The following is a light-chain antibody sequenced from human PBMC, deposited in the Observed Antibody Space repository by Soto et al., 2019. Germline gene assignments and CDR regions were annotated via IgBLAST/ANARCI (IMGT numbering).Light chain of an antibody. Sequence: DIQMTQSPSSLSASVGESVAITCRASQAISTSLNWYQQKPGKAPELLIFAASGLQSGVPSRFSGTGSGTDFTLTIGRLQPEDFATYYCQQSYLAPITFGQGTRLEIK. CDR2: AAS. V-gene: IGKV1-39*01. CDR3: QQSYLAPIT. CDR1: QAISTS. J-gene: IGKJ5*01.